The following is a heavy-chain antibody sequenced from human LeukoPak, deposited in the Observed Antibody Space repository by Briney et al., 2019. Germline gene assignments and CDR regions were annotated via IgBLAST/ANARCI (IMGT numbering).Heavy chain of an antibody. CDR1: GFTFNIYA. Sequence: GGSLRLSCAASGFTFNIYAMSWVRLAPGKGLQWVASMCGSAVCTYNEDSVKCRFTISRDNSKNTLYLQMNSLRAEDTAIYYCARDRPNYHESNGHYYNRDGDHWGQGTLVTVSS. CDR3: ARDRPNYHESNGHYYNRDGDH. CDR2: MCGSAVCT. D-gene: IGHD3-22*01. J-gene: IGHJ5*02. V-gene: IGHV3-23*01.